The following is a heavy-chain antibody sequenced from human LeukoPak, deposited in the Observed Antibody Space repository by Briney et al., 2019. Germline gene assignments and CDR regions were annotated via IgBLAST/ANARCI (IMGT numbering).Heavy chain of an antibody. CDR1: GFTFRTYA. D-gene: IGHD2-8*01. CDR2: ISGSGDST. J-gene: IGHJ4*02. V-gene: IGHV3-23*01. Sequence: GGSLRLSCAASGFTFRTYAMSWVRQAPGKGLEWVSGISGSGDSTYYADSVKGRFTISRDNSWNTLFLQMNSLRDEDTAVYYCAKDRSDNKTWYAGSHWGQGTLVTVSS. CDR3: AKDRSDNKTWYAGSH.